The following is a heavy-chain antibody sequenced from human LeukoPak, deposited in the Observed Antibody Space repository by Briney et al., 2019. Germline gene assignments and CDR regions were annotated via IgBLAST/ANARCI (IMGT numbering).Heavy chain of an antibody. CDR1: GFTLSSHW. Sequence: GGSLRLSCVASGFTLSSHWMHWLRLAPGKGLVWVSRISTDGGSTGYADSVKGRFTISRDNAKNTLYLQMNSLRAEDTAVYYCATLGRVDVADYWGQGTLVTVSS. CDR2: ISTDGGST. CDR3: ATLGRVDVADY. D-gene: IGHD7-27*01. J-gene: IGHJ4*02. V-gene: IGHV3-74*01.